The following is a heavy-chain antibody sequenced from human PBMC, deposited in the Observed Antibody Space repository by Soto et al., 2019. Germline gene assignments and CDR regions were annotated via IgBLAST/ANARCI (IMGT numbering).Heavy chain of an antibody. V-gene: IGHV3-7*01. CDR3: ARVAYSNGWIFYY. Sequence: PGGSLRLSCAASGFTFSSCWMSWVRQAPGKGLEWVANIKQDGSEKYYVDSVKGRFTLSRDNAKNSLQLQMNSLRAEDTAIYFCARVAYSNGWIFYYWGQGTLVTV. J-gene: IGHJ4*01. D-gene: IGHD6-19*01. CDR1: GFTFSSCW. CDR2: IKQDGSEK.